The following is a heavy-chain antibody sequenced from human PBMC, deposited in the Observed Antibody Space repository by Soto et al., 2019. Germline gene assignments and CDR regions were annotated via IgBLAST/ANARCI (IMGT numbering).Heavy chain of an antibody. V-gene: IGHV4-34*01. CDR1: GGSFSGYY. D-gene: IGHD4-4*01. CDR3: ARVATTQLFDP. CDR2: INHSGST. J-gene: IGHJ5*02. Sequence: SQTLSLTCAIYGGSFSGYYWSWIRQPPGKWLEWIGEINHSGSTNYNPSLKSRVTISVDTSKNQFSLKLSSVTAADTAVYYCARVATTQLFDPWGQGTLVTVSS.